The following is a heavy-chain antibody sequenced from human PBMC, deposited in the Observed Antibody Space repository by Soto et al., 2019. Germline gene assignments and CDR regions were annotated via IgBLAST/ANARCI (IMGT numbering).Heavy chain of an antibody. D-gene: IGHD3-10*01. CDR2: ISTDGSQE. CDR1: GFKFNKYA. CDR3: ARLVWEVITYYNGMDV. V-gene: IGHV3-30*14. Sequence: QVQLVESGGGVVQPGRSLRLSCAASGFKFNKYAMYWVRQAPGKGLEWVAGISTDGSQEYYADSVKGRFTISRDNSKNTLNLQMNSLRADDRAVYYCARLVWEVITYYNGMDVWGQGTTVTVSS. J-gene: IGHJ6*02.